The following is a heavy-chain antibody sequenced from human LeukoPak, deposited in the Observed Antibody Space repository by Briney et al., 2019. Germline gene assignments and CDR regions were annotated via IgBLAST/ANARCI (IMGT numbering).Heavy chain of an antibody. Sequence: SVKVSCXASGGTFSSYAISWVRLAPGQGLEWMGGIIPIFGTANYAQKFQGRVTITTDESTSTSYMELSSLRSEDTAVYYCARESLSYGDRDYWGQGTLVTVSS. V-gene: IGHV1-69*05. CDR2: IIPIFGTA. CDR3: ARESLSYGDRDY. CDR1: GGTFSSYA. J-gene: IGHJ4*02. D-gene: IGHD4-17*01.